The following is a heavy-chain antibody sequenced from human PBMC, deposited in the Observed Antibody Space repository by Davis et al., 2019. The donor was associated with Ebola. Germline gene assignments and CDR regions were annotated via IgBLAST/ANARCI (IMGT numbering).Heavy chain of an antibody. CDR1: GGSISSYY. CDR2: IYYSGST. CDR3: ARGDWSRSDAFDI. V-gene: IGHV4-59*01. D-gene: IGHD3-9*01. J-gene: IGHJ3*02. Sequence: MPSETLSLTCAVSGGSISSYYWSWIRQPPGKGLEWIGYIYYSGSTNYNPSLKSRVTISVDTSKNQFSLKLSSVTAADTAVYYCARGDWSRSDAFDIWGQGTMVTVSS.